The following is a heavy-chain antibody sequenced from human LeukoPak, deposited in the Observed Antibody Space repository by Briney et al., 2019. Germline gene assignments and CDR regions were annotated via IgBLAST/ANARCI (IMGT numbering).Heavy chain of an antibody. D-gene: IGHD3-10*01. CDR2: IKQDGSEK. V-gene: IGHV3-7*01. Sequence: GGSPRLSCAASGFTFSSYAMSWVRQAPGKGLEWVANIKQDGSEKYYVDSVKGRFTISRDNAKNSLYLQMNSLRAEDTAVYYCARASGGYSVYYYYYYMDVWGKGTTVTVSS. CDR1: GFTFSSYA. CDR3: ARASGGYSVYYYYYYMDV. J-gene: IGHJ6*03.